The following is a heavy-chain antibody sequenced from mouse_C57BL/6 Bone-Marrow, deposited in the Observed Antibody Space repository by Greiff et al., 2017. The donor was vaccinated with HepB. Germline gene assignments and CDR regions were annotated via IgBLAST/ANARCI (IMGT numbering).Heavy chain of an antibody. CDR2: ISSGGSYT. Sequence: EVMLVESGGDLVKPGGSLKLSCAASGFTFSSYGMSWVRQTPDKRLEWVATISSGGSYTYYPDSVKGRFTISRDNAKNTLYLQMSSLKSEDTAMYYCARPRDGYYPYFDVWGKGTTVTVSS. J-gene: IGHJ1*03. CDR3: ARPRDGYYPYFDV. V-gene: IGHV5-6*02. D-gene: IGHD2-3*01. CDR1: GFTFSSYG.